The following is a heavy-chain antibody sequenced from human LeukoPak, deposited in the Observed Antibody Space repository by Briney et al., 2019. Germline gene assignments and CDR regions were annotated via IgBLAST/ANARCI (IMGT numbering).Heavy chain of an antibody. Sequence: PGRSLRLSCAASGFTFSSYGMHWVRQAPGKGLEGVAVIWYDGSNKYYADSVKGRFTISRDNSKNTLYLQMNSLRAEDTAVYYCARDGDIVVALGSYFDYWGQGTLVTVSS. CDR2: IWYDGSNK. J-gene: IGHJ4*02. D-gene: IGHD2-21*01. V-gene: IGHV3-33*01. CDR3: ARDGDIVVALGSYFDY. CDR1: GFTFSSYG.